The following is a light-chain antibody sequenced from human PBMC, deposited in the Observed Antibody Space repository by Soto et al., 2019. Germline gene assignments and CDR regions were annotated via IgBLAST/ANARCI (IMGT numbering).Light chain of an antibody. J-gene: IGLJ2*01. V-gene: IGLV2-11*01. CDR2: DVT. CDR1: SSDVGAYDY. CDR3: GSYAGSYTWV. Sequence: QSVLTQPRSVSESPGQSVTISCTGTSSDVGAYDYVSWYQQHPGKAPQLMIYDVTKRPSGVPQRFSGSRSDNTASLTISGLQAEDDADSYCGSYAGSYTWVFGGGTKLTVL.